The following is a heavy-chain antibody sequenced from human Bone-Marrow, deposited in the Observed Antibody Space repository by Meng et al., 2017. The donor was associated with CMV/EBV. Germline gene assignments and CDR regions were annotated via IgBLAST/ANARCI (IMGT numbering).Heavy chain of an antibody. J-gene: IGHJ3*01. CDR3: ARDKKTSFGGTYMFDV. CDR1: GFTFSSYS. V-gene: IGHV3-21*01. CDR2: ISSSSSYK. D-gene: IGHD3-3*01. Sequence: GGSLSLSCTASGFTFSSYSMNWVRQAPGKGLEWVSSISSSSSYKYYADSVKGRFTISRDNAQNSLDLQMNSLRAEDTAVYYCARDKKTSFGGTYMFDVWGLGTMVTVSS.